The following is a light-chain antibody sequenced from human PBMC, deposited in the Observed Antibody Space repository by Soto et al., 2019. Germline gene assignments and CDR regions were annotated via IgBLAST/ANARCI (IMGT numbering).Light chain of an antibody. V-gene: IGKV3-15*01. CDR2: LAS. CDR1: HSMSNSN. J-gene: IGKJ5*01. Sequence: DRDTHTSSPSHSMSNSNLAWYQHKPGQTPRLLFFLASARATGIPARFSAGGSGTEFTLTISSLQSEDFAVYYCQQYNEWPPTFGQGTRLEIK. CDR3: QQYNEWPPT.